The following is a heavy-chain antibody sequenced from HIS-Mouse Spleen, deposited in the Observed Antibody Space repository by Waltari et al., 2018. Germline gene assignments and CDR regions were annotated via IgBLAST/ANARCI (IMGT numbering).Heavy chain of an antibody. CDR1: GGSISSSSYY. D-gene: IGHD6-6*01. CDR2: IYYSGST. CDR3: ARDDGIAARHYFDY. J-gene: IGHJ4*02. V-gene: IGHV4-39*07. Sequence: QLQLQESGPGLVKPSETLSLTCTVSGGSISSSSYYWGWIRQPPGKGLEWIGSIYYSGSTYYNPSLKSRVTISVDTSKNQFSLKLSSVTAADTAVYYCARDDGIAARHYFDYWGQGTLVTVSS.